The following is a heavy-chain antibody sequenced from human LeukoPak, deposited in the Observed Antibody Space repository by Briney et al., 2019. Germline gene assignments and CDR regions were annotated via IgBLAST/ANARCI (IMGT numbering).Heavy chain of an antibody. D-gene: IGHD2-21*02. CDR1: GFTFSDYY. CDR2: ISSSGSTI. V-gene: IGHV3-11*01. Sequence: GGSLRLSCAASGFTFSDYYMSWIRQAPGKGLEWVSYISSSGSTIYYADSVKGRFTISRDNAKNSLYLQLNSLRAEDTAVYYCARGYCGGDCYSSFDYWGQGTLVTVSS. J-gene: IGHJ4*02. CDR3: ARGYCGGDCYSSFDY.